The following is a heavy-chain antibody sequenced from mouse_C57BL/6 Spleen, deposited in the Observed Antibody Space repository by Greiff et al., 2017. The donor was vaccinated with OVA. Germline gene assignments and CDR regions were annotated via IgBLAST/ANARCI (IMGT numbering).Heavy chain of an antibody. J-gene: IGHJ4*01. V-gene: IGHV1-66*01. CDR1: GYSFTSYY. D-gene: IGHD1-1*01. Sequence: QVQLQQSGPELVKPGASVKISCKASGYSFTSYYIHWVKQRPGQGLEWIGWIYPGSGNTKYNEKFKGKATLTADTSSSTAYMQLSSLTSEDSAVYDCARWGYGSSYDAMDYWGQGTSVTVSS. CDR3: ARWGYGSSYDAMDY. CDR2: IYPGSGNT.